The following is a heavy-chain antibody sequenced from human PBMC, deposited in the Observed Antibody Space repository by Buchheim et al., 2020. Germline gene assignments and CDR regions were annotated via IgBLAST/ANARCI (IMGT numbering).Heavy chain of an antibody. Sequence: QVQLVQSGAEVKRPGASVKVSCRTSGYSFIDYYIHWVRQAPGQGLEWMRRINPNSGATDYARQFRGRVTLTRDTSIHTAYMEVTGLTSDDTALYYCARDRVGPTDYWGQGT. CDR1: GYSFIDYY. D-gene: IGHD1-26*01. CDR2: INPNSGAT. CDR3: ARDRVGPTDY. J-gene: IGHJ4*02. V-gene: IGHV1-2*06.